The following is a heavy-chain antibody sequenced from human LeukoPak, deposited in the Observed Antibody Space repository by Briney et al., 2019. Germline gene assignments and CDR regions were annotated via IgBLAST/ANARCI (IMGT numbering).Heavy chain of an antibody. D-gene: IGHD3-22*01. CDR1: GFTSTSYG. V-gene: IGHV3-23*01. Sequence: GGSLRLSCAVSGFTSTSYGMTWVRQAPGKGLEWVSAISGSGGSTYYADSVKGRFTISRDNSKNTLYLQMNSLRAEDTAVYYCARPDPFTYYYDSSGPLDYWGQGTLVTVSS. CDR2: ISGSGGST. CDR3: ARPDPFTYYYDSSGPLDY. J-gene: IGHJ4*02.